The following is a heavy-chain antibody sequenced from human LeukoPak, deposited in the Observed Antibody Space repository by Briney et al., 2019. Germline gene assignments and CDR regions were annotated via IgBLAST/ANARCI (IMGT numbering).Heavy chain of an antibody. V-gene: IGHV3-23*01. D-gene: IGHD3-10*01. CDR2: ITESGDNT. CDR1: AFTFPTYG. Sequence: GGSLLLSCAAPAFTFPTYGMIWVRPAPGKGLGWVSSITESGDNTYYADSVKGRFTISRDNSKNTLYLQMNSLRAEDTAVYYCAAKTRLSAVTSYYYVDVWGKGTTATVSS. CDR3: AAKTRLSAVTSYYYVDV. J-gene: IGHJ6*03.